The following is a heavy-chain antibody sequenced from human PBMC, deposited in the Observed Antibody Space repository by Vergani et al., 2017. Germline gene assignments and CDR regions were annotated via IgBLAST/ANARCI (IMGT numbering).Heavy chain of an antibody. CDR2: IKSKTDGGKT. V-gene: IGHV3-15*01. Sequence: EVQLVESGGGLVKPGGSLRLSCAASGFTFNNAWMSWVRQAPGKGLEWVGRIKSKTDGGKTDYAAPVKGRFTISRDDSKNTVYLQMNSLKTEDTAVYYCTTDPNRMVRGVSSFDYWGQGTLVTVSS. CDR1: GFTFNNAW. J-gene: IGHJ4*02. CDR3: TTDPNRMVRGVSSFDY. D-gene: IGHD3-10*01.